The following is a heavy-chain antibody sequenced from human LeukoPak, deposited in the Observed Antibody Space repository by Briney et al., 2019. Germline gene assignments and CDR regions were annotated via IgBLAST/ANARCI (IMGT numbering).Heavy chain of an antibody. V-gene: IGHV3-9*01. J-gene: IGHJ4*02. CDR3: AKSKPLEMATMYYFDY. D-gene: IGHD5-24*01. CDR2: ISWNSGSI. Sequence: GRSLRLSCATSGFTFDDYAMHWVRQAPGKGLEWVSGISWNSGSIGYADSVKGRFTISRDNAKNSLYLQMNSLRAEDTALYYCAKSKPLEMATMYYFDYWGQGTLVTVSS. CDR1: GFTFDDYA.